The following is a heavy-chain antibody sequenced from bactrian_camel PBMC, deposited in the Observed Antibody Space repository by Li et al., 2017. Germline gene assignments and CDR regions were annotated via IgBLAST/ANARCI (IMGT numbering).Heavy chain of an antibody. D-gene: IGHD6*01. CDR2: IHDDGSA. CDR1: GHTYSYCS. J-gene: IGHJ4*01. Sequence: HVQLVESGEVSVLAGGSLRLSCAVSGHTYSYCSMGWYRRAPGKESDLRERELVAIIHDDGSATYADSAKARFTIARGRGKDTALYYCAATMPGTWYGHNYWGQGTQVTVS. V-gene: IGHV3S53*01.